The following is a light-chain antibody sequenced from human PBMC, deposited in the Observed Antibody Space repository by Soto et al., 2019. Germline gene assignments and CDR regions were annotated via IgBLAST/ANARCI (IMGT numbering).Light chain of an antibody. V-gene: IGKV1-39*01. CDR2: AAS. Sequence: DIQMTQSPSSLSASVGDRVTITCQASQDIRKSLNWFQHKPGKAPKLLIYAASNLEAGVPSRFSGRGSGTDFTFTISSLQPEDFATYYCQQSYSTPMYTFGQGTKLEIK. CDR3: QQSYSTPMYT. J-gene: IGKJ2*01. CDR1: QDIRKS.